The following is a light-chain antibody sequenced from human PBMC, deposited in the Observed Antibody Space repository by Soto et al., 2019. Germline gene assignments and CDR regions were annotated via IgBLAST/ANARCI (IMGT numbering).Light chain of an antibody. J-gene: IGLJ3*02. CDR3: AAWDDRLNGWV. V-gene: IGLV1-44*01. Sequence: QSVLTQPPSASGTPGQRVTISCSGSTSNIGSDTVNWYQQLPGTAPKLLIYSNTQRPSGVPDRFSGSTSGTSASLAISGLQSEDEAEYYCAAWDDRLNGWVFGGGTQLTVL. CDR2: SNT. CDR1: TSNIGSDT.